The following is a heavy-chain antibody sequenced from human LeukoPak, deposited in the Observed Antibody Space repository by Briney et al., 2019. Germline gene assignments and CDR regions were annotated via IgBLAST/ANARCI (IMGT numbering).Heavy chain of an antibody. CDR2: IYYSGST. J-gene: IGHJ4*02. CDR3: ARRIVVVTTDYFDY. Sequence: PSETLSLTCTVSGGSISSSSYYWGWIRQPPGKGLEWIGSIYYSGSTYYNPSLKSRVTISVDTSKNQFSLKLSSVTAADTAVYYCARRIVVVTTDYFDYWGQGTLVTVSS. D-gene: IGHD3-22*01. CDR1: GGSISSSSYY. V-gene: IGHV4-39*07.